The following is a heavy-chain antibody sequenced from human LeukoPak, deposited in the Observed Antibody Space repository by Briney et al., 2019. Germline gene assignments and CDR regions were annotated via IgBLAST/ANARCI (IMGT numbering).Heavy chain of an antibody. J-gene: IGHJ4*02. D-gene: IGHD6-19*01. CDR2: ISTTGGST. CDR3: AKATSGWPEYYFDY. V-gene: IGHV3-23*01. Sequence: PGGSLRLSCAASGFTFSSYAMSWVRQAPGKGLEWVSAISTTGGSTYYADSVKGRFTISRDNSKNTLWLQMNSLRAEDTAVYYCAKATSGWPEYYFDYWAQGTLVTVSS. CDR1: GFTFSSYA.